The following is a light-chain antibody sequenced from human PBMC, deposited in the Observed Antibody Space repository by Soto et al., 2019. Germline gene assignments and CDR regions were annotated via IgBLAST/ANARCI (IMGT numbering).Light chain of an antibody. CDR2: GAS. Sequence: DIQMTQSPSSLSASVGDRVTITCRASQDITHYLTWFQQKPGTAPKSLMYGASRLQSGVPSKFSGSGSGRDFTLTISSLQPEDFATYYCQQYYSYPRTFGQGTKPEIK. J-gene: IGKJ1*01. CDR3: QQYYSYPRT. CDR1: QDITHY. V-gene: IGKV1-16*02.